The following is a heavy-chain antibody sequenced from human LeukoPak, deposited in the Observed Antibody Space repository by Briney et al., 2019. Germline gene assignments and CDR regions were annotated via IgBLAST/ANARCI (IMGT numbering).Heavy chain of an antibody. Sequence: KSSETLSLTCAVSGGSISSSNWWSWVRQPPGKGLEWIGEIYHSGSTNYNPSLKSRVTISVDKSKNQFSLKLSSVTAADTAVYYCARGPALSALGYCSGGSCSDYWGQGTLVTVSS. CDR2: IYHSGST. J-gene: IGHJ4*02. CDR1: GGSISSSNW. D-gene: IGHD2-15*01. V-gene: IGHV4-4*02. CDR3: ARGPALSALGYCSGGSCSDY.